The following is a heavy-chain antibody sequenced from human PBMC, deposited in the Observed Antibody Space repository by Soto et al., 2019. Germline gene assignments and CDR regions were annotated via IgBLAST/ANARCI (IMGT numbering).Heavy chain of an antibody. CDR3: ARDYSSYGPFDY. D-gene: IGHD5-18*01. CDR2: ISGSGGST. J-gene: IGHJ4*02. Sequence: GGSLRLSCAASGFTFSSYAMSWVRQAPGKGMEWVAAISGSGGSTYYADSVKGRFTISRDNSKNTLYLQMNSLRAEDAAVYYCARDYSSYGPFDYWGQGTLVTVSS. CDR1: GFTFSSYA. V-gene: IGHV3-23*01.